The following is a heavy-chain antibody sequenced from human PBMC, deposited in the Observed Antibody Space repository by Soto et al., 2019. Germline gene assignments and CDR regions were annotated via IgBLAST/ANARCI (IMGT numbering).Heavy chain of an antibody. J-gene: IGHJ5*02. V-gene: IGHV6-1*01. CDR2: TYYRSKWYF. CDR1: GDSVSGDSTT. D-gene: IGHD1-1*01. Sequence: PSQTLSLTCAISGDSVSGDSTTWNWTRQSPSRGLEWLGRTYYRSKWYFDYAISVKSRITIDPDTSNNQLSLQLNSVTPDDTAVYECGGIIYKSGLDAWGQGTPVSVSS. CDR3: GGIIYKSGLDA.